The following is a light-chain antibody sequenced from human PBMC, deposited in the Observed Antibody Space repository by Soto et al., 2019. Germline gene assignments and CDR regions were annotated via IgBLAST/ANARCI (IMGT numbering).Light chain of an antibody. V-gene: IGKV1-6*01. CDR3: QHYGGVWT. CDR1: QGIRND. CDR2: AAS. J-gene: IGKJ1*01. Sequence: AIQMTQSPSSLSSSVGDRVTITCRASQGIRNDLGWYQQKPGKAPKLLIYAASSLEGGVPSRFSGTGSATEFILTISSLQPDDFATYHCQHYGGVWTFGQGTKV.